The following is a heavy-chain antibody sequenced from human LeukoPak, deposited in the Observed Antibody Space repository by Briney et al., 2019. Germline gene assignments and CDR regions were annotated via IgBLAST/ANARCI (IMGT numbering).Heavy chain of an antibody. V-gene: IGHV4-39*01. J-gene: IGHJ4*02. CDR2: IYYSGST. CDR1: GGSISSSSYY. Sequence: SETQSLTRTVSGGSISSSSYYWGWIGQPPGKGLEWIGSIYYSGSTYYNPSRKSRVTISVDTSKNQFSLKLSSVTAADTAVYYFASIAVAGSYWGQGTLVTVSS. D-gene: IGHD6-19*01. CDR3: ASIAVAGSY.